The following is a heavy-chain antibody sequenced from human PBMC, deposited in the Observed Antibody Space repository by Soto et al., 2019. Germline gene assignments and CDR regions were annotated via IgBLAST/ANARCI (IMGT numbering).Heavy chain of an antibody. CDR1: GGSISSSSYY. J-gene: IGHJ4*02. CDR3: ARXGKAVAGPDIDY. D-gene: IGHD6-19*01. Sequence: KASETLSLTCSVSGGSISSSSYYWGWIRQPPGKGLEWIGSIYYSGSTYYNPSLKSRVTISVDTSKNQFSLKLSSVTAADTAVYYCARXGKAVAGPDIDYWGQGTLVTVSS. V-gene: IGHV4-39*01. CDR2: IYYSGST.